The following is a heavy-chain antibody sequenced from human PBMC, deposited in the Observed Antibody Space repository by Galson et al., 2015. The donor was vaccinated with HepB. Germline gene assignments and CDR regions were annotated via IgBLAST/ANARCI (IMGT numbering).Heavy chain of an antibody. CDR2: VYYVGST. D-gene: IGHD3-3*01. CDR3: VRHQSRRFWSGWFVGRFDS. Sequence: SETLSLTCTVSGGSVSSKNYYWGWIRQTPGNGLEWIGNVYYVGSTFYNPTLKSRVSISVETSQSQFSLRLTSVTAADTAMYYCVRHQSRRFWSGWFVGRFDSWGQGSLVTVSS. J-gene: IGHJ4*02. CDR1: GGSVSSKNYY. V-gene: IGHV4-39*01.